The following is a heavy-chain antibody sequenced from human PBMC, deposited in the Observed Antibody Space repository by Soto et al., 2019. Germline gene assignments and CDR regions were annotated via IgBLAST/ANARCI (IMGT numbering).Heavy chain of an antibody. Sequence: ASVKVSCKASGYTLSPYAMNWVRQATGQGLEWKGWMAPFSGNTGSAQKFKGRISLTRNTSINTAYMELTGLTSDDRALFYFARGLCTGGTCYGLTFDLWGQGTVVTVSS. D-gene: IGHD2-15*01. CDR3: ARGLCTGGTCYGLTFDL. V-gene: IGHV1-8*02. CDR1: GYTLSPYA. J-gene: IGHJ3*01. CDR2: MAPFSGNT.